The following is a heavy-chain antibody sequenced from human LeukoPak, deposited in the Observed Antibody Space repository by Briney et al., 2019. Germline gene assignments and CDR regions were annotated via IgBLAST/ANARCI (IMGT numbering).Heavy chain of an antibody. CDR3: ARTRRATGGYYFDF. J-gene: IGHJ4*02. Sequence: PGGSLRLSCTASGFTFGVYAMSWVRQAPGKGLEWVANIKQDGSEKYYVDSVKGRFTISRDNAKNSLYLQMNSLRAEDTDVYYCARTRRATGGYYFDFCGQGTLVTVSS. V-gene: IGHV3-7*01. D-gene: IGHD1-26*01. CDR2: IKQDGSEK. CDR1: GFTFGVYA.